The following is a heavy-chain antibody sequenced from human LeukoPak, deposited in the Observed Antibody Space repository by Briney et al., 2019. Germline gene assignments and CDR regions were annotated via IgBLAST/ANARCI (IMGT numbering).Heavy chain of an antibody. J-gene: IGHJ4*02. CDR3: ARALLWFGGEFDY. D-gene: IGHD3-10*01. Sequence: SETLSLTCTVSGASISRYHWTWIRQPAGKGLEWIGRIYTSGSTNYNPSLKSRVTISVDTSKNQFSLKLSSVTAADTAVYYCARALLWFGGEFDYWGQGTLVTVSS. CDR2: IYTSGST. CDR1: GASISRYH. V-gene: IGHV4-4*07.